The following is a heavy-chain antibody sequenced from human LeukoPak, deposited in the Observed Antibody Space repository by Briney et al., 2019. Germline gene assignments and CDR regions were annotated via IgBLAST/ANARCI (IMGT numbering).Heavy chain of an antibody. CDR1: GYSFTSQD. CDR2: INPGNGDT. CDR3: TLYNY. J-gene: IGHJ4*02. Sequence: ASVKVSCKTSGYSFTSQDMHWVRQAPGQSLEWMGCINPGNGDTKYSQEFQGRVTITRDTSATTAYMELSSLRSDDMAVYYCTLYNYWGRGTLVTVSS. V-gene: IGHV1-3*03. D-gene: IGHD2-2*02.